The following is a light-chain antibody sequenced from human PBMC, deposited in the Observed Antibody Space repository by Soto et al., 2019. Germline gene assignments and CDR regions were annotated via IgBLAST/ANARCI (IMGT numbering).Light chain of an antibody. J-gene: IGKJ5*01. Sequence: EIVLTQSPATLSLSPGERATLSCRASQSVSSSHLAWYQHKPGQAPTLIIYDASNRATGIPARFSGSGSGTDFTLTISSLEPEDFAVDDCQQRSNWPPQITFGQGTRLEIK. CDR2: DAS. V-gene: IGKV3-11*01. CDR3: QQRSNWPPQIT. CDR1: QSVSSSH.